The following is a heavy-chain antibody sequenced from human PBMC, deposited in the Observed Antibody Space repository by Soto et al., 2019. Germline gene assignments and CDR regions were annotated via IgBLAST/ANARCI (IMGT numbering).Heavy chain of an antibody. D-gene: IGHD6-13*01. CDR2: ISGSGRST. Sequence: EVQLLESGGGLMQPGGSLRLSCAASGFSFSSCAMSWVRQAPGKGLEWVSVISGSGRSTDYADSVKGRFTMSRDNSKNMVFLQMNSLRAEDTAVYYCAKHTLFSDSWYEDYWGQGTLVTVSS. CDR1: GFSFSSCA. J-gene: IGHJ4*02. CDR3: AKHTLFSDSWYEDY. V-gene: IGHV3-23*01.